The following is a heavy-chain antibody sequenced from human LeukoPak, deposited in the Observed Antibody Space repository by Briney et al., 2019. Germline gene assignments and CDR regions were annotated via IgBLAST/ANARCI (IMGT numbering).Heavy chain of an antibody. CDR3: ARGPLIAAAGTW. D-gene: IGHD6-13*01. CDR2: ISNNGGYT. V-gene: IGHV3-23*01. Sequence: GGSLRLSCAASGFTFSSSAMSWVRQAPGKGLEWVSAISNNGGYTYYADSVQGRFTISRDNSKSTLCPQMNSLRAEDTAVYYCARGPLIAAAGTWWGQGTLVTVSS. J-gene: IGHJ4*02. CDR1: GFTFSSSA.